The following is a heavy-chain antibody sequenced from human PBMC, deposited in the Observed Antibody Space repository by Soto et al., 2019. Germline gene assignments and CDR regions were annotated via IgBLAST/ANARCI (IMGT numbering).Heavy chain of an antibody. CDR3: ARDIAALGNFGS. J-gene: IGHJ4*02. CDR2: IYYSGST. V-gene: IGHV4-31*03. D-gene: IGHD3-16*02. CDR1: GGSISSGGYY. Sequence: PSETLSLTCTVSGGSISSGGYYWSWIRQHPGKGPEWIGYIYYSGSTYYNPSLKSRATISVDTSQNQFSLKLSSVTDADTAVYFCARDIAALGNFGSRGQGTLGTVAS.